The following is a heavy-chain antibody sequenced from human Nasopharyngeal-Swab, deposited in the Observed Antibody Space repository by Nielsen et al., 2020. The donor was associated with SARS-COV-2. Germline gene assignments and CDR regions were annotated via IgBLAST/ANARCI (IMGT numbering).Heavy chain of an antibody. CDR2: IYYSGST. CDR3: ARDLGGNSYYYYGMDV. V-gene: IGHV4-59*13. D-gene: IGHD4-23*01. J-gene: IGHJ6*02. Sequence: SETLSLTCAVYGGSFSSYYWGWIRQPPGKGLEWIGYIYYSGSTNYNPSLKSRVIISVDTSKNQFSLKLSSVTAADTAVYYCARDLGGNSYYYYGMDVWGQGTTVTVSS. CDR1: GGSFSSYY.